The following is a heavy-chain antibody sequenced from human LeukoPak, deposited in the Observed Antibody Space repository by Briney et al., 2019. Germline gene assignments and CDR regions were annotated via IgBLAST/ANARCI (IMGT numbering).Heavy chain of an antibody. J-gene: IGHJ3*02. D-gene: IGHD4-17*01. CDR1: GYTFTDYD. CDR2: INPNSANT. Sequence: ASVNVSCKTSGYTFTDYDIHWVRQAPGQGREWMGWINPNSANTKYAQKLQGRVTFPRDTSLGIVYMELTGLTSEDAAGYFCARGDFGETNTALDIWGQGTLVAVSS. V-gene: IGHV1-8*03. CDR3: ARGDFGETNTALDI.